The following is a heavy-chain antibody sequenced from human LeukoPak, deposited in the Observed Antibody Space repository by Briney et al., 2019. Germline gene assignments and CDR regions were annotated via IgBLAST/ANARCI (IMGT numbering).Heavy chain of an antibody. J-gene: IGHJ4*02. V-gene: IGHV1-46*01. CDR1: GYTFTSNY. CDR3: ARPMPYCSSTSCLDY. D-gene: IGHD2-2*01. Sequence: ASVKVSCKASGYTFTSNYMHWVRQAPGQGLEWMGIINPSGGSTSYAQKFQGRVTMTRDTSTSTVYMELSSLRSEDTAVYYCARPMPYCSSTSCLDYWGQGTLVTVSS. CDR2: INPSGGST.